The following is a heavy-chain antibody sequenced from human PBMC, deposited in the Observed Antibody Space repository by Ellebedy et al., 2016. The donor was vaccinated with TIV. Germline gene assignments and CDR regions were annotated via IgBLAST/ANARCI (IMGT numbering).Heavy chain of an antibody. CDR1: GDSISSNEW. D-gene: IGHD6-19*01. CDR2: IHHNGAT. CDR3: TRVIPTGWRQLDF. J-gene: IGHJ4*02. V-gene: IGHV4-4*02. Sequence: SETLSLTXTVSGDSISSNEWWSWVRQFPGKELEWIGEIHHNGATNYNPSLKSRVTMSVDKPKNQFSLKLTSVTAADTALYYCTRVIPTGWRQLDFWGQGTLVTVSS.